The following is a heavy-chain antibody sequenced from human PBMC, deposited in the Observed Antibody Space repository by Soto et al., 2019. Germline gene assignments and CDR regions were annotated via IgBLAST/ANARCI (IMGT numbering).Heavy chain of an antibody. J-gene: IGHJ4*02. D-gene: IGHD2-15*01. CDR1: GISLSDNY. CDR2: ISNSDYTT. CDR3: ASGKWSLDY. V-gene: IGHV3-11*01. Sequence: GSLRLSCVASGISLSDNYMAWIRQAPGKGLEWLSYISNSDYTTYYTDSVKGRFTISRDNAKNSLYLQLNGLRVEDTAVYYCASGKWSLDYWGQGILVTVSS.